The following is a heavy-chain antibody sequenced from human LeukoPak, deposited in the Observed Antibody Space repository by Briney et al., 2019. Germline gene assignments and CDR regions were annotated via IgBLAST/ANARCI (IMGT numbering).Heavy chain of an antibody. CDR3: ARDPNLSEEDTYYYYDSSGYSSGAFDY. V-gene: IGHV4-39*07. D-gene: IGHD3-22*01. CDR1: GGSISSSSYY. J-gene: IGHJ4*02. CDR2: IYYSGST. Sequence: SETLSLTCTVSGGSISSSSYYWGWIRQPPGKGLEWIGRIYYSGSTYYNPSLKSRVTISVDTSKNQFSLKLSSVTAADTAVYYCARDPNLSEEDTYYYYDSSGYSSGAFDYWGQGTLVTVSS.